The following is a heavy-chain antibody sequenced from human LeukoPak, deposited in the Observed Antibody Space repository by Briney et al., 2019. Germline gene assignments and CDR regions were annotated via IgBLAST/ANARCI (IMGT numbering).Heavy chain of an antibody. D-gene: IGHD6-13*01. Sequence: ASVTVSCKASGYTFTSYGISWVRQAPGQGLEWMGWISAYNGNTNYAQKLQGRVTMTTDTSTSTAYMELRSLRSDDTAVYYCARQARIAAAGLYYYYYMDVWGKGTTVTVSS. CDR3: ARQARIAAAGLYYYYYMDV. J-gene: IGHJ6*03. CDR2: ISAYNGNT. CDR1: GYTFTSYG. V-gene: IGHV1-18*01.